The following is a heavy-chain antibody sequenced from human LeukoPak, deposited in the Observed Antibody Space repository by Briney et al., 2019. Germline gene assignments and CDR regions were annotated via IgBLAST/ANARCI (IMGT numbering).Heavy chain of an antibody. CDR1: GYTFTGYY. J-gene: IGHJ6*03. Sequence: ASVKVSCKASGYTFTGYYMHWVRQAPGQGLEWMGWINTNTGNPTYAQGFTGRFVFSLDTSVSTAYLQISSLKAEDTAVYYCASDSRRYCSSTSCYAGVGTTYYYYYYMDVWGKGTTVTVSS. V-gene: IGHV7-4-1*02. D-gene: IGHD2-2*01. CDR2: INTNTGNP. CDR3: ASDSRRYCSSTSCYAGVGTTYYYYYYMDV.